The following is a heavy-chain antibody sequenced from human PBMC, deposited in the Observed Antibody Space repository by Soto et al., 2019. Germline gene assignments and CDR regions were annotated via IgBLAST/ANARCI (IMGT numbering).Heavy chain of an antibody. V-gene: IGHV3-21*01. D-gene: IGHD3-22*01. CDR3: ARDPSDSSGGDFDY. J-gene: IGHJ4*02. Sequence: EVQLVESGGGLVKPGGSLRLSCAASGFTFSSYSMNWVHQAPGKGLEWVSSISSSSSYIYYADSVKGRFTISRDNAKNSLYLQMNSLRAEDTAMYYCARDPSDSSGGDFDYWGQGTLVTVSS. CDR2: ISSSSSYI. CDR1: GFTFSSYS.